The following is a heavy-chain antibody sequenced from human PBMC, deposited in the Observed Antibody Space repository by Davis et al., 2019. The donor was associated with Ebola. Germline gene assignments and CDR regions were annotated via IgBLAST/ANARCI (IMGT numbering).Heavy chain of an antibody. D-gene: IGHD3-22*01. CDR3: ARRGYYDSSGYYYSWYFDL. Sequence: PSETLSLTCTVSGGSISSGGYYWSWIRQHPGKGLEWIGYIYYSGSTYYNPSLKSRVTISVDTSKNQFSLKLSSVTAADTAVYYCARRGYYDSSGYYYSWYFDLWGRGTLVTVSS. J-gene: IGHJ2*01. CDR2: IYYSGST. V-gene: IGHV4-31*03. CDR1: GGSISSGGYY.